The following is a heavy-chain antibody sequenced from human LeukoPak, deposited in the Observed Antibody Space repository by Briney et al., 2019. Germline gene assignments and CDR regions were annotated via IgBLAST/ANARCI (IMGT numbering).Heavy chain of an antibody. CDR2: INQDGSEV. CDR3: ARDILTGSQSRFQH. V-gene: IGHV3-7*01. Sequence: GGSLRLSCAASGFTFSSYWMSWVRQAPGKGLEWVANINQDGSEVYYVDSVKGRFTVSTDNAKNSLYLQMTSLRAEDTAVYYCARDILTGSQSRFQHWGQGTLVTVSS. CDR1: GFTFSSYW. J-gene: IGHJ1*01. D-gene: IGHD3-9*01.